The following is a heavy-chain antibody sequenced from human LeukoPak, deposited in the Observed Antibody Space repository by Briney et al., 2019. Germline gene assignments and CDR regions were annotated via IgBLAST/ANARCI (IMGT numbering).Heavy chain of an antibody. V-gene: IGHV3-15*07. D-gene: IGHD3-22*01. Sequence: GGSLRLSCATSGFTYSNAWMNWVRQAPGKGLEWVGRIRSNSDGGTIDYAAPVKGRFTLSRDDSKTTLYLQMNSLQTEDSAVYYCATDFYDSTWGQGTLVTVSS. CDR1: GFTYSNAW. CDR3: ATDFYDST. J-gene: IGHJ5*02. CDR2: IRSNSDGGTI.